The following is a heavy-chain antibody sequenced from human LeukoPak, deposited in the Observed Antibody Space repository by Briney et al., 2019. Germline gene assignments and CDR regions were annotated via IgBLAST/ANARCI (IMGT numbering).Heavy chain of an antibody. CDR2: IKQDGSEK. Sequence: GGSLRLSCAASGFTFSSYWMGWVRQAPGKGLEWVANIKQDGSEKYYVDSVKGRFTISRDNGKNSLYLQMNSLRAEDTAVYYCARDGYSHPHGYWGQGTLVTVSS. CDR3: ARDGYSHPHGY. V-gene: IGHV3-7*05. J-gene: IGHJ4*02. CDR1: GFTFSSYW. D-gene: IGHD5-18*01.